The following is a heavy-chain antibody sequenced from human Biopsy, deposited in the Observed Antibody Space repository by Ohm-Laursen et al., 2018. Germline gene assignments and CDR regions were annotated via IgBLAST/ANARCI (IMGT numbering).Heavy chain of an antibody. J-gene: IGHJ6*02. V-gene: IGHV3-11*01. CDR3: ARELGNGMDV. CDR2: ITNTGRTV. CDR1: GFTFSDNY. Sequence: SLRLSCAAPGFTFSDNYMNWIRQAPGKGPEWVSFITNTGRTVYADSVKGRFTISRDNADNSLHLQMKSLRAEDTAVYYCARELGNGMDVWGQGTPVTVSS.